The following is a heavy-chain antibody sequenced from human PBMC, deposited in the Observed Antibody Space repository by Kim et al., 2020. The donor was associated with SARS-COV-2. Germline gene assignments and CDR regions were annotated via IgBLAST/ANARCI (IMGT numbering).Heavy chain of an antibody. CDR1: GFTVSSNY. V-gene: IGHV3-53*04. CDR2: IYSGGST. J-gene: IGHJ5*02. CDR3: ARASSAAAGILWSDWFDP. D-gene: IGHD6-13*01. Sequence: GGSLRLSCAASGFTVSSNYMSWVRQAPGKGLEWVSVIYSGGSTYYADSVKGRFTISRHNSKNTLYLQMNSLRAEDTAVYYCARASSAAAGILWSDWFDPWGQGTLVTVSS.